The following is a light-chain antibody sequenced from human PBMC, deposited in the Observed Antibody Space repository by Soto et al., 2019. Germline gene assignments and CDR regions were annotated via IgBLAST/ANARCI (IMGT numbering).Light chain of an antibody. V-gene: IGKV3-20*01. CDR3: QQYGSSPET. Sequence: EIVLTQSPGPLSLSPGERATLSCRASQSVSSSYLAWYQQKPGQAPRLLIDGASSRATGIPDRFSGSGFVTAFTLTISRLEPEDFAVYYCQQYGSSPETFGPGTKVDIK. CDR1: QSVSSSY. CDR2: GAS. J-gene: IGKJ3*01.